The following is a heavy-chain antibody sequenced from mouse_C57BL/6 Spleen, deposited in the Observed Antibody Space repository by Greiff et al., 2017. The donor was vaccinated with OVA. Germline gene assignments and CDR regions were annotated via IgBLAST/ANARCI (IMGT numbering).Heavy chain of an antibody. CDR2: IHPNSGST. J-gene: IGHJ1*03. CDR1: GYTFTSYW. D-gene: IGHD2-10*01. V-gene: IGHV1-64*01. CDR3: ARGGGPYSNWYFDV. Sequence: QVHVKQSGAELVKPGASVKLSCKASGYTFTSYWMHWVKQRPGQGLEWIGMIHPNSGSTNYNEKFKSKATLTVDKSSSTAYMQLSSLTSEDSAVYYCARGGGPYSNWYFDVWGTGTTVTVSS.